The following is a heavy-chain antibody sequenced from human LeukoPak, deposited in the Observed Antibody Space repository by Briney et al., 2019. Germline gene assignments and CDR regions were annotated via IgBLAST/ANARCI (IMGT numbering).Heavy chain of an antibody. CDR2: ISYDGSNK. V-gene: IGHV3-30-3*01. Sequence: GRSLRLSCAASGFTFSSYAMHWVRQDPGKGLEWVAVISYDGSNKYYADSVKGRFTISRDNSKNTLYLQMNSLRAEDTAVYYCARESLETYYYDSSGYSPLGYWGQGTLVTVSS. D-gene: IGHD3-22*01. CDR1: GFTFSSYA. J-gene: IGHJ4*02. CDR3: ARESLETYYYDSSGYSPLGY.